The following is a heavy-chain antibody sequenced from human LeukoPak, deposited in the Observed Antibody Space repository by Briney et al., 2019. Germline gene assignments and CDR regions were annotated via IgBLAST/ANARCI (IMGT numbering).Heavy chain of an antibody. CDR1: GFTFSSYA. Sequence: PGGSLRLSCAASGFTFSSYAMHWVRQAPGKGLEYVSAISSNGGSTYYANSVKGRFTISRDNSKNTLYLQMGSLRAEDMAVYYCARDFSPVHYDILTGSPYFDYWGQGTLVTVSS. J-gene: IGHJ4*02. CDR3: ARDFSPVHYDILTGSPYFDY. V-gene: IGHV3-64*01. D-gene: IGHD3-9*01. CDR2: ISSNGGST.